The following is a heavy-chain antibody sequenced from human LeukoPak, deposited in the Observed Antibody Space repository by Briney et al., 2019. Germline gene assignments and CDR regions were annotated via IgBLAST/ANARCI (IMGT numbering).Heavy chain of an antibody. D-gene: IGHD3-22*01. CDR1: GGSISSSSYY. CDR3: ARAPKYYYDSSGYYYTHFDY. J-gene: IGHJ4*02. Sequence: PSENLSLTCTVSGGSISSSSYYWGWIRQPPGKGLEWIGSIYYSGSTYYNPSLKSRVTISVDTSKNQFSLKLSSVTAADTAVYYCARAPKYYYDSSGYYYTHFDYWGQGTLVTVSS. CDR2: IYYSGST. V-gene: IGHV4-39*07.